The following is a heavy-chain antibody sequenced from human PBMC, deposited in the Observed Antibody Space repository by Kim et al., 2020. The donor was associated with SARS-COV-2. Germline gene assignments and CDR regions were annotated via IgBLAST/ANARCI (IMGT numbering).Heavy chain of an antibody. J-gene: IGHJ4*02. CDR3: TSYYGSGSYYPTPLFDY. V-gene: IGHV3-49*03. CDR2: IRSKAYGGTT. D-gene: IGHD3-10*01. CDR1: GFTFGDYA. Sequence: GGSLRLSCTASGFTFGDYAMSWFRQAPGKGLEWVGFIRSKAYGGTTEYAASVKGRFTISRDDSKSIAYLQMNSLKTEDTAVYYCTSYYGSGSYYPTPLFDYWGQGTLVTVSS.